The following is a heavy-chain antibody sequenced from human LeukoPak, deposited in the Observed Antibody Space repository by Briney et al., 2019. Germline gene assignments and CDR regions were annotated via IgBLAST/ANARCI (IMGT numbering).Heavy chain of an antibody. CDR1: GFTLSSYW. CDR2: INSDGSSR. CDR3: ARKTVGSVDF. J-gene: IGHJ4*02. V-gene: IGHV3-74*01. D-gene: IGHD4-23*01. Sequence: GGSLRLSCAASGFTLSSYWMYWVRHAPGMGLVWVSQINSDGSSRTYADSVKGRFTASRDNAKNTLYLQMNSLRAEDTAVYYCARKTVGSVDFWGQGTLVTVSS.